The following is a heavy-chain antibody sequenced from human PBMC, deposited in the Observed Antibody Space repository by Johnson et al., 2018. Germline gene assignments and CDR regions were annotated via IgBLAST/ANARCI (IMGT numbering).Heavy chain of an antibody. V-gene: IGHV3-73*01. D-gene: IGHD4-17*01. CDR3: TGRLHESGETFDI. J-gene: IGHJ3*02. Sequence: VQLVQSGGGLVQPGGSLKLSCAASGFTFGGSAIHWVRQASGKGLEWVGRISSNGNSYATAYDASRKGRFTISRHDSKITAYLQMNSRKTEDAAVYDCTGRLHESGETFDIWGQGTMVTVSS. CDR1: GFTFGGSA. CDR2: ISSNGNSYAT.